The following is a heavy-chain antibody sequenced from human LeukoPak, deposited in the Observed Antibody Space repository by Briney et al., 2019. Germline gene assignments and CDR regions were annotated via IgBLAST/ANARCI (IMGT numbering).Heavy chain of an antibody. V-gene: IGHV3-21*01. J-gene: IGHJ6*03. CDR2: ISSSTSYI. D-gene: IGHD3-9*01. CDR1: GFTFSSYT. Sequence: GGSLRLSCAASGFTFSSYTMNWVRQAPGKGLEWVSSISSSTSYIYYADSVKGRFTISRDNAKNSLYLQMNSLRAEDTAVYYCARGLLTPPNYYYMDVWGKGTTVTVSS. CDR3: ARGLLTPPNYYYMDV.